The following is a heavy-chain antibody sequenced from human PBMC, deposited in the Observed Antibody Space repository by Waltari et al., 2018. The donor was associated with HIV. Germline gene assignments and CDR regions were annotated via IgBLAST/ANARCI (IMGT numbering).Heavy chain of an antibody. Sequence: QVQVVESGGAFVKPGGSLRLSCKVSGFRFRDYYMTWIRQTPGKVLEWVSYISSGANTGAYAESVRGRFMLTRDNADNSVHLQMNSLGVEDTGVYFCARYTGSYYTYEGIDVWGPGTTVTVSS. J-gene: IGHJ6*02. D-gene: IGHD1-26*01. CDR2: ISSGANTG. CDR3: ARYTGSYYTYEGIDV. V-gene: IGHV3-11*04. CDR1: GFRFRDYY.